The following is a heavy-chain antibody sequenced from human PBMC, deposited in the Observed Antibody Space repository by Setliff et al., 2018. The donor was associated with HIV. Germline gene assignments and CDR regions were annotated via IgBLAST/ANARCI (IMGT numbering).Heavy chain of an antibody. CDR2: ISYIGTT. V-gene: IGHV4-31*03. CDR1: GVSVSRDGYY. J-gene: IGHJ5*01. CDR3: ARTRYYYDSSDRYWVIDS. D-gene: IGHD3-22*01. Sequence: LSLTCPVSGVSVSRDGYYWSWIRQLPGKDLEWIAFISYIGTTFYNPSLKSRLTISRVPAKNQFSLKLTSVTAADTAAYFCARTRYYYDSSDRYWVIDSWGPGTLVTVS.